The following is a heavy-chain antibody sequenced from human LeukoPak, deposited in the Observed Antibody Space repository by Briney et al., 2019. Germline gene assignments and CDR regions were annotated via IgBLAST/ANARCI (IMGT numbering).Heavy chain of an antibody. CDR2: ISAYNGNT. CDR3: ARTPNSGSYYAYYYYMDV. Sequence: ASVKVSCKASGHTFISYGISWVRQAPGQGLEWMGWISAYNGNTNYAQKLQGRVTMTTDTSTSTAYMELRSLRSDDTAVYYCARTPNSGSYYAYYYYMDVWGKGTTVTISS. J-gene: IGHJ6*03. CDR1: GHTFISYG. D-gene: IGHD1-26*01. V-gene: IGHV1-18*01.